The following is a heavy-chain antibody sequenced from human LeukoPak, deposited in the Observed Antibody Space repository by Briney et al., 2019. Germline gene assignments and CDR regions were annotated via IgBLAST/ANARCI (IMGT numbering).Heavy chain of an antibody. Sequence: SETLSLTCTVSGGSINGYYWSWIRQPPGKVLECIGYIHYTGSTNYNPSLKSRVTISVDTSKSQFSLKLSSVTAADTAIYYCARGGYYGSGNDFRFDPWGQGTLVTVSS. CDR3: ARGGYYGSGNDFRFDP. CDR1: GGSINGYY. J-gene: IGHJ5*02. D-gene: IGHD3-10*01. V-gene: IGHV4-59*01. CDR2: IHYTGST.